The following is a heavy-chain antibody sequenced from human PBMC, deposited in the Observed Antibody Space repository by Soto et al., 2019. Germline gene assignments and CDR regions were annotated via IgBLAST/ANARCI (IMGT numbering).Heavy chain of an antibody. D-gene: IGHD6-6*01. V-gene: IGHV1-18*01. CDR1: GYIFTTYG. Sequence: QVQLVQSAAEVKKPGASVKVSCKASGYIFTTYGISWVRQAPGQGLEWMGWISAYNGDTNYAQSVQGRVTMTTVTSTSTAYMELRSLRSDDTAVYYCARDLIAVRPGWFDPWGQGTLVTVSS. CDR2: ISAYNGDT. CDR3: ARDLIAVRPGWFDP. J-gene: IGHJ5*02.